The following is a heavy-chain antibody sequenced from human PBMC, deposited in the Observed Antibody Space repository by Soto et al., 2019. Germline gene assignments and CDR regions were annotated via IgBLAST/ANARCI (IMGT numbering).Heavy chain of an antibody. CDR1: GFTFSRYS. CDR2: ISSSSRTI. Sequence: EVQLVESGGGLVQPGGSLRLSCAASGFTFSRYSMNWVRQAPGKGLEWISYISSSSRTIYYADSVKGRFTISRDNAKNSLYLQMNSLRGEDTAVYYCARAFITGVLDYWGQGTLVTVSS. V-gene: IGHV3-48*01. J-gene: IGHJ4*02. D-gene: IGHD3-10*01. CDR3: ARAFITGVLDY.